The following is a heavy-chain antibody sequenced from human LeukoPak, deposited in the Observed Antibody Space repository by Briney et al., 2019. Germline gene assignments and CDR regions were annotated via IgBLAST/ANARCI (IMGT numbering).Heavy chain of an antibody. V-gene: IGHV1-18*01. CDR3: ARNGTNAFDI. CDR2: ISAYNGNT. J-gene: IGHJ3*02. D-gene: IGHD1-1*01. Sequence: GASVKVSCKASGDTFTSDGISWGRQAPGQGLEWMGWISAYNGNTKYAQNLQGRVTMTTDTSTSTAYMELRSLRSDDTAVYYCARNGTNAFDIWGQGTMVTVSS. CDR1: GDTFTSDG.